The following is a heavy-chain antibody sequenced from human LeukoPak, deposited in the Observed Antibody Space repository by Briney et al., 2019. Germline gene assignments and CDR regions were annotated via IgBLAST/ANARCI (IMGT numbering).Heavy chain of an antibody. CDR3: ARQEQRLGELSLGEPDAFDI. CDR1: GYSISSGYY. CDR2: IHYSGST. Sequence: PSETLSLTCSVSGYSISSGYYWGWIRQPPGKGLEWIGSIHYSGSTYYNPSLKSRVTISVDTSKNQFSLKLSSVTAADTAVYYCARQEQRLGELSLGEPDAFDIWGQGTMVTVSS. D-gene: IGHD3-16*02. J-gene: IGHJ3*02. V-gene: IGHV4-38-2*02.